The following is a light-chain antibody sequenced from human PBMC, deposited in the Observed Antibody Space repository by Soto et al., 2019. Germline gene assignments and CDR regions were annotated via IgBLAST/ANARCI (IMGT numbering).Light chain of an antibody. CDR3: QQYGSSPPIT. V-gene: IGKV3-20*01. CDR1: QSVSSSY. J-gene: IGKJ5*01. Sequence: EIVLTQSPGTLSLSPGERATLSCRASQSVSSSYLAWYQQKPGQAPRLLIYGASSRATGIPDRSSGSRSGTDFTLTISRLEPEDFAVYYCQQYGSSPPITVGPGTRLEI. CDR2: GAS.